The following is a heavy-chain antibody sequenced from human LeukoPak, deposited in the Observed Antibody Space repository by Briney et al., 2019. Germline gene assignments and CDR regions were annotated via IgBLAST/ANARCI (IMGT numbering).Heavy chain of an antibody. D-gene: IGHD6-13*01. V-gene: IGHV1-69*04. Sequence: SVKASCKASGGTFSSYAISWVRQAPGQGLEWMGRIIPILGIANYAQKFQGRVTITADKSMSTAYMELSSLRSEATAVFYCARAQGMGSSSWYYFDYWGQGTLVTVSS. CDR2: IIPILGIA. CDR1: GGTFSSYA. CDR3: ARAQGMGSSSWYYFDY. J-gene: IGHJ4*02.